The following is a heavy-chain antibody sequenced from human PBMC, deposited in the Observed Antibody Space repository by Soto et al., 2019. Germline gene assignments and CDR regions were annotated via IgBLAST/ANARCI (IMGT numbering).Heavy chain of an antibody. V-gene: IGHV3-48*01. CDR2: ISSSSSTI. J-gene: IGHJ4*02. Sequence: HPGGSLRLSCAASGFTFSSYSMNWVRQAPGKGLEWVSYISSSSSTIYYADSVKGRFTISRDNAKNSLYLQMNSLRAEDTAVYYCAGDNSDGSADDFDYWGQGILVTVSS. D-gene: IGHD3-10*01. CDR1: GFTFSSYS. CDR3: AGDNSDGSADDFDY.